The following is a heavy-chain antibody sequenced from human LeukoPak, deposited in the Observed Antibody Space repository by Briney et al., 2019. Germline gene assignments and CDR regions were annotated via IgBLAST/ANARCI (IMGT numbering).Heavy chain of an antibody. Sequence: GGSLRLSCAASGFTFSDYYMDWVRQAPGMGLEWVGRIRNKANSYTTEYAASVSGRFTISRDDSKDSLCLQMNSLKAEDTAVYYCARESKLGAAPTGGYYYYGMDVWGQGTTVTVSS. CDR3: ARESKLGAAPTGGYYYYGMDV. V-gene: IGHV3-72*01. CDR1: GFTFSDYY. J-gene: IGHJ6*02. D-gene: IGHD2-15*01. CDR2: IRNKANSYTT.